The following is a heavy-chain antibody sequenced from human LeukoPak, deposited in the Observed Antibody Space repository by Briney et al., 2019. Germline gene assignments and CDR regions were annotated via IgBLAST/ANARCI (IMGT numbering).Heavy chain of an antibody. Sequence: GGSLRLSCAASGFSFSSHAMHWVRQAPGKGLEWVAVVWFDGSSTSYGDSVRGRFNISRDDSKNTVFLQMNSLRAEDTALYYCAREGHYDILTGYSPVEYYFYYMDVWGKGTTVTVSS. D-gene: IGHD3-9*01. V-gene: IGHV3-33*01. CDR1: GFSFSSHA. CDR3: AREGHYDILTGYSPVEYYFYYMDV. CDR2: VWFDGSST. J-gene: IGHJ6*03.